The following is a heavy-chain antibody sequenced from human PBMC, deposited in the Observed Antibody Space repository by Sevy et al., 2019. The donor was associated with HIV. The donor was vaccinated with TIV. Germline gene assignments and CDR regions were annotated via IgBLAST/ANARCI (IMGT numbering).Heavy chain of an antibody. V-gene: IGHV3-7*01. Sequence: GGSLRLSCAASGFTFGSYWMTWVRQAPGKGREWVAKKREEGMGRFFVDSVRGRFTVSRDNAKKTLYLQMNNLRGEDTALYYCARLYSSSSGRGLDNWGQGALVTVSS. CDR2: KREEGMGR. J-gene: IGHJ4*02. CDR1: GFTFGSYW. CDR3: ARLYSSSSGRGLDN. D-gene: IGHD6-6*01.